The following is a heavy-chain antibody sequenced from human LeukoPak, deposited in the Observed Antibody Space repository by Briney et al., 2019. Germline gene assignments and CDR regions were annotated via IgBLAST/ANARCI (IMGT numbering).Heavy chain of an antibody. CDR2: ISSSGSTI. CDR1: GFTFSDYY. Sequence: PGGSPRLSCAASGFTFSDYYMSWIRQAPGKGLEWVSYISSSGSTIYYADSVKGRFTISRDNAKNSLYLQMNSLRAEDTAVYYCARDQGGSYYYYYYMDVWGKGTTVTVSS. J-gene: IGHJ6*03. V-gene: IGHV3-11*01. CDR3: ARDQGGSYYYYYYMDV. D-gene: IGHD1-26*01.